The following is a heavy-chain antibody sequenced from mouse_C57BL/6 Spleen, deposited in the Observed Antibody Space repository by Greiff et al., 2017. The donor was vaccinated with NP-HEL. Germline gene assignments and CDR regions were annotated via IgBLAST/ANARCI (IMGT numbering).Heavy chain of an antibody. V-gene: IGHV1-61*01. D-gene: IGHD1-1*01. J-gene: IGHJ3*01. Sequence: QVQLKQPGAELVRPGSSVKLSCKASGYTFTSYWMDWVKQRPGQGLEWIGNIYPSDSETHYNQKFKDKATLTVDKSSSTAYMQLSSLTSEDSAVYYCARSPGTAWFAYWGQGTLVTVSA. CDR3: ARSPGTAWFAY. CDR1: GYTFTSYW. CDR2: IYPSDSET.